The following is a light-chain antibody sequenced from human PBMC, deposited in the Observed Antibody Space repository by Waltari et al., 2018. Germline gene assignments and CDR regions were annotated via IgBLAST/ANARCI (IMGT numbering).Light chain of an antibody. Sequence: IVLTQSPGTLSSSPVDRATLSCRASQSLSDNLAGYQHKPGQAPRLLIYGASRGATGIPDRFSGSESGTDFTLTITRLEPEDFAVYYCQHHGNSLTFGGGTKVDIK. CDR2: GAS. CDR1: QSLSDN. V-gene: IGKV3-20*01. CDR3: QHHGNSLT. J-gene: IGKJ4*01.